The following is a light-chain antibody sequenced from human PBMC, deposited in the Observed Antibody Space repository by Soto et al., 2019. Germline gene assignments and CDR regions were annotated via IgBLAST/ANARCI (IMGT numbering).Light chain of an antibody. V-gene: IGKV1-27*01. CDR2: SAS. CDR3: QKFNGAQIT. CDR1: QDISNY. J-gene: IGKJ5*01. Sequence: EIQVTQSPSSLSASVGDRITITCRASQDISNYLAWYQQKPGKVPKLLIYSASTLQSGVPSRFSGSGSGTDFTLTISSLQPEDVPTYFCQKFNGAQITFGQGTRLEI.